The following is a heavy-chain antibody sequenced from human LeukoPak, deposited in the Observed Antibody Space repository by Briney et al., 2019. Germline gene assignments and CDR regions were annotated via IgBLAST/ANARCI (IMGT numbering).Heavy chain of an antibody. CDR3: ARRAGTTGTTGAFDI. V-gene: IGHV5-51*01. CDR2: IYPGDSDT. J-gene: IGHJ3*02. D-gene: IGHD1-1*01. CDR1: GYSFTSYW. Sequence: PGESLKISCKGSGYSFTSYWIGWVRQMPGKGLEWMGIIYPGDSDTRYSPSFQSQVTISADKSISTAYLQWSSLKASDTAMYYCARRAGTTGTTGAFDIWGQGTMVTVSS.